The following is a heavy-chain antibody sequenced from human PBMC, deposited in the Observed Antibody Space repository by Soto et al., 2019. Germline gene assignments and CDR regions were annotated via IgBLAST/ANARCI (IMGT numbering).Heavy chain of an antibody. CDR3: ARGVDGGNGYYYYGMDV. CDR2: IIPILGIA. J-gene: IGHJ6*02. D-gene: IGHD2-15*01. Sequence: QVQLVQSGAEVKKPGSSVKVSCKASGGTFSSYTISWVRQAPGQGLEWMGRIIPILGIANYAQKFQGRVTISADKSTSTAYMELSSLRSEDTAVYYCARGVDGGNGYYYYGMDVWGPGTTVTVSS. CDR1: GGTFSSYT. V-gene: IGHV1-69*02.